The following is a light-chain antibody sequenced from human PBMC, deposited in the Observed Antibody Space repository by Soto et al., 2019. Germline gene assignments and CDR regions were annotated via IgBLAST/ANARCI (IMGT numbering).Light chain of an antibody. CDR3: LQYNTLWT. CDR1: QSISSW. J-gene: IGKJ1*01. Sequence: DIQMTQSPSTLSASVGDRVTITCRASQSISSWLAWYQQKPGKAPKVLSYKGSNLESGVPSRFSGSGSGTEFTLTISSLQPDDFATYYCLQYNTLWTFGQGTTVEFK. V-gene: IGKV1-5*03. CDR2: KGS.